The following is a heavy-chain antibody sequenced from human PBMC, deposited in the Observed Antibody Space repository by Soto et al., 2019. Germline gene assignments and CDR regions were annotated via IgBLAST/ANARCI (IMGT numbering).Heavy chain of an antibody. J-gene: IGHJ5*02. Sequence: EVQLVESGGGLVQPGGSLRLSCAASGFTFSSYSMNWVRQAPGKGLEWVSYISSSSSTIYYADSVKGRFTISRDNAKNSLYLQMNSLRAEDTDVYYCAREGGQWLNWFDPWGQGNLGTVSS. CDR3: AREGGQWLNWFDP. CDR1: GFTFSSYS. V-gene: IGHV3-48*01. D-gene: IGHD6-19*01. CDR2: ISSSSSTI.